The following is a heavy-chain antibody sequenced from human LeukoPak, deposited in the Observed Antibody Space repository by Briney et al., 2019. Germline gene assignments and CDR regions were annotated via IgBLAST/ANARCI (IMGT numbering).Heavy chain of an antibody. CDR1: GFIFSSYT. CDR2: ISSTGSTK. Sequence: PGGSLRLSCAASGFIFSSYTMNWVRQAPGKGLEWVSYISSTGSTKYYADSVKGRFTISRDNSKNTLYLRMNSLRADDTAVYYCAKSHHVTAIDYWGQGTLVTVSS. D-gene: IGHD2-21*02. CDR3: AKSHHVTAIDY. V-gene: IGHV3-48*01. J-gene: IGHJ4*02.